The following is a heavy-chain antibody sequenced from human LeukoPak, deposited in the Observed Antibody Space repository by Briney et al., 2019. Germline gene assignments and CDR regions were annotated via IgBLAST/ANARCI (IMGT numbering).Heavy chain of an antibody. J-gene: IGHJ4*02. CDR3: AREEIVATFYYFDY. Sequence: PSETLSLTCAVSGGSISSSNWWSWVRQPPGKGLEWIGEIYHSGSTNYNPSLKSRVTISVDKSKNQFSLKLSSVTAADTAVYYCAREEIVATFYYFDYWGQGTLVTVSS. D-gene: IGHD5-12*01. V-gene: IGHV4-4*02. CDR2: IYHSGST. CDR1: GGSISSSNW.